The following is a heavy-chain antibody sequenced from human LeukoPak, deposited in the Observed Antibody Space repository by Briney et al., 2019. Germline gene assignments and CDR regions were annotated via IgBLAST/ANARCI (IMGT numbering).Heavy chain of an antibody. CDR2: INPNTGAT. J-gene: IGHJ4*02. CDR1: GYTLTDYY. V-gene: IGHV1-2*02. Sequence: AASVKVSCKASGYTLTDYYLHWVRQAPGQGLEWMGWINPNTGATHSAQKFQGRITMTRDTSISTAYMDLSRLRSDDTAVYYCARDRVGSGWPRPYYFEVWGQGTLVTVSS. CDR3: ARDRVGSGWPRPYYFEV. D-gene: IGHD6-19*01.